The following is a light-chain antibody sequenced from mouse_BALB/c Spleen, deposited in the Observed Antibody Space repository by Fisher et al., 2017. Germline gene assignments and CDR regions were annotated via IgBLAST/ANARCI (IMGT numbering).Light chain of an antibody. Sequence: DIVLTQTTAIMSASPGEKVTMTCRASSSVSSSYLHWYQQKPGSSPKLWIYSTSNLASGVPVRFSGSGSGTSYSLTISRMEAEDAATYYCQQWSSYPWTFGGGTKLEIK. CDR2: STS. CDR1: SSVSSSY. V-gene: IGKV4-57-1*01. J-gene: IGKJ1*01. CDR3: QQWSSYPWT.